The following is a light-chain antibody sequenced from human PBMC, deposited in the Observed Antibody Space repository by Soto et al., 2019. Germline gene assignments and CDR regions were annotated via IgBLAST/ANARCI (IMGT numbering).Light chain of an antibody. CDR1: SSDVGTYNL. V-gene: IGLV2-23*01. CDR3: CSYAGSSTYV. Sequence: QSTLTQPASVSGSPGQSITISCTGTSSDVGTYNLVSWYQHHPGKAPKLMIYEGSKRPSGVSNRCSGSKSGNTASLTISGVQADDEADYYCCSYAGSSTYVFGTGTKLTVL. J-gene: IGLJ1*01. CDR2: EGS.